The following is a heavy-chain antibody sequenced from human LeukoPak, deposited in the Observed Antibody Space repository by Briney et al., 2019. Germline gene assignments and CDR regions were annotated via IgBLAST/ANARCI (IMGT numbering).Heavy chain of an antibody. CDR2: INPNNGGT. D-gene: IGHD3-22*01. Sequence: GASVKVSCRSSGYTFTSYFMHWVRQAPGQGLEWMGWINPNNGGTNYAQKFQGRVTMTRDTSISTAYMELNRLRSDDTAVYYCARGSYDSSDFEYFHHWGQGTLVTVSS. J-gene: IGHJ1*01. CDR3: ARGSYDSSDFEYFHH. CDR1: GYTFTSYF. V-gene: IGHV1-2*02.